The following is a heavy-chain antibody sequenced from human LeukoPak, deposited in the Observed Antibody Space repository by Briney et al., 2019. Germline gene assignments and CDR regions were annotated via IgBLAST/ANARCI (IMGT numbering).Heavy chain of an antibody. Sequence: SVKVSCKASGGTFSSYAISWVRQAPGQGLGWMGRIIPIFGIANYAQKFQGRVTITADKSTSTAYMELSSLRSEDTAVYYCGYSYGYNGMDVWGQGTTVTVSS. J-gene: IGHJ6*02. CDR1: GGTFSSYA. D-gene: IGHD5-18*01. CDR2: IIPIFGIA. CDR3: GYSYGYNGMDV. V-gene: IGHV1-69*04.